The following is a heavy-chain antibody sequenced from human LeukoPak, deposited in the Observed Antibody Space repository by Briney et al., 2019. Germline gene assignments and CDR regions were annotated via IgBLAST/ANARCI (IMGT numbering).Heavy chain of an antibody. CDR3: AKGGPGAFDF. CDR2: ISGSSGAT. J-gene: IGHJ3*01. D-gene: IGHD2-15*01. V-gene: IGHV3-23*01. CDR1: GFTFSSYD. Sequence: GGSLRLSCAASGFTFSSYDMFWVRQAPGKGLEWVSSISGSSGATYYADSVRGRFTISRDNSKNTVFLQMNSLRAEDTAIYYCAKGGPGAFDFWGQGTMVTVSS.